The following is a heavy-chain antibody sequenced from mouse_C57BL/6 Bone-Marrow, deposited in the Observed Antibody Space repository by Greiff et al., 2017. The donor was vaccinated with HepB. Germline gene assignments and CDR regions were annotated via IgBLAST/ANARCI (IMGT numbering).Heavy chain of an antibody. Sequence: EVQLMESGGDLVKPGGSLKLSCAASGFTFSSYGMSWVRQTPDKRLEWVATISSGGSYTYYPDSVKGRFTISRDNAKNTLYLQMSSLKSEDTAMYYCARLTTVVATDAMDYWGQGTSVTVSS. CDR1: GFTFSSYG. CDR2: ISSGGSYT. J-gene: IGHJ4*01. CDR3: ARLTTVVATDAMDY. D-gene: IGHD1-1*01. V-gene: IGHV5-6*01.